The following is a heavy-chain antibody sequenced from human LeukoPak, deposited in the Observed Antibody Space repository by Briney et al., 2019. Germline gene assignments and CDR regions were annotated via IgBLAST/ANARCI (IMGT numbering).Heavy chain of an antibody. J-gene: IGHJ4*02. CDR2: INHSGST. V-gene: IGHV4-34*01. CDR1: GGSISSYY. CDR3: ARATTAYLHSTGLDS. D-gene: IGHD1-1*01. Sequence: SETLSLTCTVSGGSISSYYWSWIRQPPGKGLEWIGEINHSGSTNYNPSLKSRVTISIDKSKIQFSLKLSSVTAADTAVYYCARATTAYLHSTGLDSWGQGTLVTVSS.